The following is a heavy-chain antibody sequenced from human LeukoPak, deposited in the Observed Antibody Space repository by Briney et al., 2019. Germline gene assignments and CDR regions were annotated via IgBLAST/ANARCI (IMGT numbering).Heavy chain of an antibody. J-gene: IGHJ6*02. Sequence: GGSLRLSCAVSGFTLSDYYMDWVRLAPGKGLEWVGRTRNKANSYSTEYAASVKGRFTISRDDSKNSLYLQMNSLKTEDTAVYYCAKSPPGMDVWSQGTTVTVSS. CDR1: GFTLSDYY. V-gene: IGHV3-72*01. CDR3: AKSPPGMDV. CDR2: TRNKANSYST.